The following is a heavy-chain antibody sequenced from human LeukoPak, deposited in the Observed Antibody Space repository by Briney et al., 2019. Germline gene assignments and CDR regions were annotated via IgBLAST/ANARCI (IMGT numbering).Heavy chain of an antibody. CDR3: ANAVGAPAEAFDI. CDR1: GFTFSSYG. CDR2: ISGSGGST. D-gene: IGHD1-26*01. J-gene: IGHJ3*02. Sequence: PGGSLRLSCAASGFTFSSYGMSWVRQAPGKGLEWVSAISGSGGSTYYADSVKGRFTISRDNSKNTLYLQMNSLRAEDTAVYYCANAVGAPAEAFDIWGQGTMVTVSS. V-gene: IGHV3-23*01.